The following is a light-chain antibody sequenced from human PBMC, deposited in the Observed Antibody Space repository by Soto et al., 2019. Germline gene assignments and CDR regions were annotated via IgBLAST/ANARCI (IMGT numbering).Light chain of an antibody. V-gene: IGKV1-9*01. CDR1: QGVSTY. CDR3: QQRHNLPHT. Sequence: DIQLTQSPSFLSASVGDKVTITCRTSQGVSTYLAWFQQKPGKAPKLLIYGASTLQSGVPSRFSGSGYGAEFTLTINSLRPEDFATYYCQQRHNLPHTFGPGTKVDIK. CDR2: GAS. J-gene: IGKJ3*01.